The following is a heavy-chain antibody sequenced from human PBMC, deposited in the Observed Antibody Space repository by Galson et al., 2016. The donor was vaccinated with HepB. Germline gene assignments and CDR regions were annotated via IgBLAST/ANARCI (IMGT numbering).Heavy chain of an antibody. CDR2: IYYNGDT. Sequence: SETLSLTCSVSGGTISSPNHYWAWIRQPPGKGLEWIGNIYYNGDTYCNPSLRSRVTLSVDMSKSQFSLKLTSVTAADTAVYYCARVGGGDWKLDNWGQGTLVAVSS. CDR1: GGTISSPNHY. CDR3: ARVGGGDWKLDN. J-gene: IGHJ4*02. D-gene: IGHD2-21*02. V-gene: IGHV4-39*01.